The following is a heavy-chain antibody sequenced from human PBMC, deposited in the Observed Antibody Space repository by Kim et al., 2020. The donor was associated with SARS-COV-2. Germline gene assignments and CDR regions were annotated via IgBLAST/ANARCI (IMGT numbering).Heavy chain of an antibody. D-gene: IGHD6-19*01. J-gene: IGHJ4*02. CDR3: ARVPGIAVAGTGVTYGFYDY. CDR2: IYYSGST. Sequence: SETLSLTCTVSGGSISSYYWSWIRQPPGKGLEWIGYIYYSGSTNYNPSLKSRVTISVDTSKNQFSLKLSSVTAADTAVYYCARVPGIAVAGTGVTYGFYDYWGQGTLVTVSS. CDR1: GGSISSYY. V-gene: IGHV4-59*01.